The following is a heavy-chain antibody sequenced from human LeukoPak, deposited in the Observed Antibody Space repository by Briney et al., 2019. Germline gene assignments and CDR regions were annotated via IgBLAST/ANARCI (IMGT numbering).Heavy chain of an antibody. V-gene: IGHV3-23*01. D-gene: IGHD3-22*01. Sequence: QPGGSLRLSCAASGFTFSSYAMSWVRQAPGKGLEWVSAISGSGGSTYYADSVRGRFTISRDNSKNTLYLQMNSLRAEDTAVYYCAKDQTPYYYDSSGSHFYHYWGQGTLVTVSS. J-gene: IGHJ4*02. CDR3: AKDQTPYYYDSSGSHFYHY. CDR1: GFTFSSYA. CDR2: ISGSGGST.